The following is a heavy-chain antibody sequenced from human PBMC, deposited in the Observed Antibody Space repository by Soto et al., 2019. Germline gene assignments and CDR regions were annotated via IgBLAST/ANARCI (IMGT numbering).Heavy chain of an antibody. J-gene: IGHJ3*02. V-gene: IGHV4-39*01. D-gene: IGHD3-16*01. CDR1: RGSIQSSTYY. CDR2: AYYNGSP. Sequence: QLQLQESGPGLVKPSETLSLTCTVSRGSIQSSTYYWGWIRQPPGKGLEWIGTAYYNGSPYFNPSLKSRLTLSADPSQNQFSLRLASVTAADTAVYYCARQTYLTYFDIWGQGTMVTVSS. CDR3: ARQTYLTYFDI.